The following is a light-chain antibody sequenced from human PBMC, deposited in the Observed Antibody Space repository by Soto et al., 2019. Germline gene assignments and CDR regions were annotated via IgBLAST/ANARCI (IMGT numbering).Light chain of an antibody. CDR1: QSVSLS. J-gene: IGKJ5*01. CDR3: QQANSFPIT. V-gene: IGKV3-15*01. Sequence: EIVLTQSPATLSVSLGDSATLSCRASQSVSLSLAWYQMRPGQPPRLLIYGASTRATDIPARFSGSGSGTDFTLTISSLQPEDFATYYCQQANSFPITFGQGTRLEIK. CDR2: GAS.